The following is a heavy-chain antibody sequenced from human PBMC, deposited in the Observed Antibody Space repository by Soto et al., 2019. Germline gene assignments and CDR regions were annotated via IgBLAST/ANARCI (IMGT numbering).Heavy chain of an antibody. CDR1: GYTFKDYD. Sequence: QVQLLQSGAEVKKPGTSVRVSCRASGYTFKDYDINWVRRAPGQGLEWMGWMNPNSGNTAYARKFHDRITMARSVSARTAFMELSSLTPEDTAVYYCARRMTCSLWCFDLWGSGTQVTVSS. D-gene: IGHD2-15*01. CDR3: ARRMTCSLWCFDL. V-gene: IGHV1-8*01. CDR2: MNPNSGNT. J-gene: IGHJ2*01.